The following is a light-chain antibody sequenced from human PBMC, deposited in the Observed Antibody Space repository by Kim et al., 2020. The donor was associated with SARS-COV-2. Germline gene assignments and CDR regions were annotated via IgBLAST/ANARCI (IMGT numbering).Light chain of an antibody. Sequence: SYELTQPPSVSVAPGKTARITCGGNNIGSKSVHWYQQKPGQAPVLVIYYDSDRPSGIPERFSGSNSGNTATLTISRVEAGDEADYYCQVWDSSSVFGGGTQLTVL. V-gene: IGLV3-21*04. CDR2: YDS. J-gene: IGLJ3*02. CDR1: NIGSKS. CDR3: QVWDSSSV.